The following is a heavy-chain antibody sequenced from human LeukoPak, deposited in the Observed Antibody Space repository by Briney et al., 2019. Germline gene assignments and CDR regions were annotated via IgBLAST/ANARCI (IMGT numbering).Heavy chain of an antibody. D-gene: IGHD3-22*01. Sequence: SETLSLTCTVSGGSISSSSYYWGWIRQSSGKGLEWIGSIYHSGGTTYYNPSLKSRVTISLDTSKNQFSLKLSSVTAADTAVYYCARGVYDYDSSDYTNAFDIWGQGTMVTVSS. J-gene: IGHJ3*02. CDR1: GGSISSSSYY. CDR2: IYHSGGTT. CDR3: ARGVYDYDSSDYTNAFDI. V-gene: IGHV4-39*07.